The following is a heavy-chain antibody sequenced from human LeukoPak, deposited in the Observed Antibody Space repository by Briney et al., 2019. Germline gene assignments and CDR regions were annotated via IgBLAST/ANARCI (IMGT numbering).Heavy chain of an antibody. CDR2: IYSGGST. V-gene: IGHV3-66*01. J-gene: IGHJ4*02. Sequence: GGSLRLSCAASGFTVSSNYMSWVRQAPGKGLEWVSVIYSGGSTYYADSVKGRFTISRDNSKNTLYLQMNSLRAEDTAVYYCARDLPARGTTVTTVWGQGTLVTVSS. D-gene: IGHD4-17*01. CDR1: GFTVSSNY. CDR3: ARDLPARGTTVTTV.